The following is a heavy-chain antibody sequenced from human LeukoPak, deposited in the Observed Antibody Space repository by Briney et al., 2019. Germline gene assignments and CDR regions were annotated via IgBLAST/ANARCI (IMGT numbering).Heavy chain of an antibody. CDR2: MSAYNGNT. CDR1: GYTFTNYA. J-gene: IGHJ3*01. CDR3: ARGGSRSRRGDDAFDV. Sequence: GASVTVSCKASGYTFTNYAMNWVRQAPGQGLEWMGWMSAYNGNTELAQKFRGRVTLATDTSTSTAYVELRSLTSDDTAVYFCARGGSRSRRGDDAFDVWGQGTMVTVSS. V-gene: IGHV1-18*01. D-gene: IGHD3-10*01.